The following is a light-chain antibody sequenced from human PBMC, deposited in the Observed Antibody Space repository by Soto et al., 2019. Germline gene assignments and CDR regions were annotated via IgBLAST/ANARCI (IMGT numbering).Light chain of an antibody. CDR2: GAS. CDR1: KSVSSRD. V-gene: IGKV3-20*01. J-gene: IGKJ1*01. Sequence: EIVLTQSPGTLSLSPGERATLSCRSRKSVSSRDLAWYQQKPGQAPRILIYGASSRATGIPDRISGSGSGTDFTLTISSREPEGFAVYYCQKYGSSLCTFGQGTKVEIK. CDR3: QKYGSSLCT.